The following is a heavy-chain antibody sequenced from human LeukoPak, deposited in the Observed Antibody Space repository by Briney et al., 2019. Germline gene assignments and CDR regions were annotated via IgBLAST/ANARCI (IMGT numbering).Heavy chain of an antibody. D-gene: IGHD6-13*01. J-gene: IGHJ4*02. Sequence: SETLSLTCAVYGGSFSGYYWSWIRQPPGKGLEWIGEINHSGSTNYNPSLKSRVTISVDTSKNQFSLKLSSVTAADTAVYYCARGCSIAAAGTPYFDYWGQGTLVTVSS. V-gene: IGHV4-34*01. CDR3: ARGCSIAAAGTPYFDY. CDR1: GGSFSGYY. CDR2: INHSGST.